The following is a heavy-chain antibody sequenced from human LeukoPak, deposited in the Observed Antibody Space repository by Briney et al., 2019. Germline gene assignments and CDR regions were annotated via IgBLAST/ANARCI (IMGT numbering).Heavy chain of an antibody. CDR1: GFTFSSYG. V-gene: IGHV3-30*03. J-gene: IGHJ4*02. CDR3: ARGPSGCHNT. CDR2: ISYDGSNK. D-gene: IGHD5-12*01. Sequence: GGSLRLSCAASGFTFSSYGMHWVRQAPGKGLEWVAVISYDGSNKYYADSVKGRFTISRDNSKNTLYLQMNSLRAEDTAVYYCARGPSGCHNTGGQGTLVTVSS.